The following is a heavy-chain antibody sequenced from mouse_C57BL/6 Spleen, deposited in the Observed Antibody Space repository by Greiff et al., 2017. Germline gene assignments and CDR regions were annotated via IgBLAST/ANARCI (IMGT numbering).Heavy chain of an antibody. Sequence: EVKLMESGGGLVKPGGSLKLSCAASGFTFSDYGMHWVRQAPEKGLEWVAYISSGSSTIYYADTVKGRFTISRDNAKNTLFLQMTSLRAEDTAMYYCADGNYGAYWGQGTLVTVSA. CDR3: ADGNYGAY. D-gene: IGHD2-1*01. CDR2: ISSGSSTI. CDR1: GFTFSDYG. V-gene: IGHV5-17*01. J-gene: IGHJ3*01.